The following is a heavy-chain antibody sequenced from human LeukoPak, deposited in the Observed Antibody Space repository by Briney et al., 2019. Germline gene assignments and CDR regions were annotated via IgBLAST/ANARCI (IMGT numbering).Heavy chain of an antibody. Sequence: GGSLRLSCAASGFTFSSYAMHWVRQAPGKGLEYVSAISSNGGSTYYANSVKGRFTISRDNSKNTLYLQMGSLRAEDMAVYYCARDKLECSSTSCYNYYYYYMDVWGKGTTVTVSS. J-gene: IGHJ6*03. CDR3: ARDKLECSSTSCYNYYYYYMDV. V-gene: IGHV3-64*01. CDR2: ISSNGGST. CDR1: GFTFSSYA. D-gene: IGHD2-2*02.